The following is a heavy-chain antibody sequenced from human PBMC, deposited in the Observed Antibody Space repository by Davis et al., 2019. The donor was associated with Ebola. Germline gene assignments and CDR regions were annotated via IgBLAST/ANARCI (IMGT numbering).Heavy chain of an antibody. J-gene: IGHJ4*02. CDR2: IYSSGDT. CDR1: GGAVTSGGYF. V-gene: IGHV4-61*03. Sequence: PGGSLRLSCAVSGGAVTSGGYFWAWIRQPPGRGLERTGYIYSSGDTHLSPSLRSRASIFRDTFKNHFSVALTSVTAADTAVYYCARVGDFQGVYWGQGILVSVSS. CDR3: ARVGDFQGVY. D-gene: IGHD2-8*01.